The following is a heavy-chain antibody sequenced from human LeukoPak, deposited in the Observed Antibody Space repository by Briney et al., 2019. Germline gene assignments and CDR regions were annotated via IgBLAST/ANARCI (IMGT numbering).Heavy chain of an antibody. CDR3: ARDGASPNGYYYYGMDV. V-gene: IGHV4-30-4*01. J-gene: IGHJ6*02. D-gene: IGHD2-2*01. CDR1: GGSISSGDYY. CDR2: IYYSGST. Sequence: SHTLSLTCTVSGGSISSGDYYWSWIRQPPGKGLEWIGYIYYSGSTYYNPSLKSRVTISVGTSKNQFSLKLSSVTAADTAVYYCARDGASPNGYYYYGMDVWGQGTTVTVSS.